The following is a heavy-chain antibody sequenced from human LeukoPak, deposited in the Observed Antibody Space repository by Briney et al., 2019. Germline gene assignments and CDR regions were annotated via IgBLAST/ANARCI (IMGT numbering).Heavy chain of an antibody. J-gene: IGHJ4*02. CDR3: TRLAAAGTGSY. CDR1: GFTFSGSA. CDR2: IRSKANSYAT. D-gene: IGHD6-13*01. Sequence: GGSLRLSCAASGFTFSGSAMHWVRQASGKGLEWVGRIRSKANSYATAYAASVKGRFTISRDDSKNTAYLQMNSLKTEDTAVYYCTRLAAAGTGSYWGQGTLVTVSS. V-gene: IGHV3-73*01.